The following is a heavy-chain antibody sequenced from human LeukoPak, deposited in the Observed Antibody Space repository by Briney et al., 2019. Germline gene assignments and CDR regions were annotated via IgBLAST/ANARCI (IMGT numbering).Heavy chain of an antibody. D-gene: IGHD3-22*01. CDR1: GFAFSSYG. J-gene: IGHJ4*02. V-gene: IGHV3-33*01. Sequence: PGGSLRLSCAASGFAFSSYGMHWVRQAPGKGLEWVAVIWYDGSNKYYADSVKGRFTISRDNSKNMLYLQMNSLRAEDTAVYYCARRGPYYDSSGYYGYWGQGTLVTVSS. CDR3: ARRGPYYDSSGYYGY. CDR2: IWYDGSNK.